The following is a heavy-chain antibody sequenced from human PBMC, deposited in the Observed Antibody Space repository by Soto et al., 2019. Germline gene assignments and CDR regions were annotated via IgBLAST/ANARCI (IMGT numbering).Heavy chain of an antibody. CDR2: IIPIFGTA. V-gene: IGHV1-69*13. J-gene: IGHJ4*02. CDR1: GGTFRSYS. D-gene: IGHD6-19*01. Sequence: ETSAKVSCKACGGTFRSYSSSWVRQAPGQGLEWMGGIIPIFGTANYAQKFQGRVTITADESTSTAYMELSSLRSEDTAVYYCAREALYSSGWFDYLGQGTLVTVSS. CDR3: AREALYSSGWFDY.